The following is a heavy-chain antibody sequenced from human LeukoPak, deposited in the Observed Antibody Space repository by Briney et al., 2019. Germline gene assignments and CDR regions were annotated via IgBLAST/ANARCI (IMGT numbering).Heavy chain of an antibody. J-gene: IGHJ4*02. CDR1: GYSFTSYW. CDR2: IYPGDSDT. Sequence: GESLKISCKGSGYSFTSYWIGWVRQMPGKGLEWMAIIYPGDSDTKYSPSFQGQVTISVDKSISTAYLQWGSLKASDSAMYYCARLGYSGYDPFDYWGQGTLVTVSS. CDR3: ARLGYSGYDPFDY. V-gene: IGHV5-51*01. D-gene: IGHD5-12*01.